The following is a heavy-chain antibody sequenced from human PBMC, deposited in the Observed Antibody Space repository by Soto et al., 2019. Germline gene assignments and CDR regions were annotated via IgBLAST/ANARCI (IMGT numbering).Heavy chain of an antibody. Sequence: PSETLSLTCTVFGGSISSYYWSWIRQPPGKGLEWIGYIYYSGSINYNPSLKSRVTISVDTSKNQFSLKLSSVTAADTAVYYCARVWGGAFDFWGQGTMVT. CDR1: GGSISSYY. J-gene: IGHJ3*01. D-gene: IGHD3-10*01. CDR3: ARVWGGAFDF. CDR2: IYYSGSI. V-gene: IGHV4-59*01.